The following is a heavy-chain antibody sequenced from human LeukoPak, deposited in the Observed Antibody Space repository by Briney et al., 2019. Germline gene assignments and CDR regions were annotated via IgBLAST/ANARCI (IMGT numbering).Heavy chain of an antibody. CDR2: IRYDGSNK. V-gene: IGHV3-30*02. D-gene: IGHD3-10*01. Sequence: GGSLRLSCAASGFTFSSYSMNWVRQAPGKGLEWVAFIRYDGSNKYYADSVKGRFTISRDNSKNTLYLQMNSLRAEDTAVYYCAKDLIHYGSGSALDYWGQGTLVTVSS. CDR3: AKDLIHYGSGSALDY. J-gene: IGHJ4*02. CDR1: GFTFSSYS.